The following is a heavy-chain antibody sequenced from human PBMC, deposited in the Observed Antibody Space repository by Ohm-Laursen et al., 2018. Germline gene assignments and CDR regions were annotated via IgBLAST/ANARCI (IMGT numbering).Heavy chain of an antibody. Sequence: GTLSLTCAVYGGPFSGYYWNWIRQPPGKGLEWIGEINHSRSTKYNSSFKSRVTISVDTSKNQFSLKLSSVTAADTAVYYCASQWELRYAFDIWGQGTMVTVSS. CDR2: INHSRST. J-gene: IGHJ3*02. CDR1: GGPFSGYY. V-gene: IGHV4-34*01. D-gene: IGHD1-26*01. CDR3: ASQWELRYAFDI.